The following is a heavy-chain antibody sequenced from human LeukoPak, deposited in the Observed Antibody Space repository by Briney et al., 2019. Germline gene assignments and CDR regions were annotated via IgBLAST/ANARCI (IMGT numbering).Heavy chain of an antibody. Sequence: SETLSLTCTVSGYSISSGYYWGWIRQPPGKGLEWIGGIYHSGSTYYNPSLRSRVTISVDTSKNQFSLKLSSVTAADTAVYYCARVFRRGLSPDPSVYYFDYWGQGTLVTVSS. V-gene: IGHV4-38-2*02. CDR1: GYSISSGYY. D-gene: IGHD2/OR15-2a*01. CDR2: IYHSGST. J-gene: IGHJ4*02. CDR3: ARVFRRGLSPDPSVYYFDY.